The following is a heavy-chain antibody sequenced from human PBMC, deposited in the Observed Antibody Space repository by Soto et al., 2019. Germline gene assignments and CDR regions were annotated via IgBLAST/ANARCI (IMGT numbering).Heavy chain of an antibody. CDR1: GNSVTSYG. D-gene: IGHD5-12*01. CDR2: INTGTGDT. Sequence: QVHLVQSGAEVKKPGASVKVSCKTSGNSVTSYGIHWVRHAPGERLEWMGWINTGTGDTKSAQKFQGRVTITRDTSARTAYMELRGLTSADTATYYCARGAYYFGSGYQHFDSWGQGSLVTVSS. CDR3: ARGAYYFGSGYQHFDS. V-gene: IGHV1-3*04. J-gene: IGHJ4*02.